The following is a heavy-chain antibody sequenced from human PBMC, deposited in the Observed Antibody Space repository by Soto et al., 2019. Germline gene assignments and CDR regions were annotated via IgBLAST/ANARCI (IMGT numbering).Heavy chain of an antibody. CDR1: GGSISSGGYY. CDR2: IYYSGST. V-gene: IGHV4-31*03. CDR3: ARENYYGKHIAP. Sequence: SETLSLTCTVSGGSISSGGYYWSWIRQHPGKGLEWIGNIYYSGSTYYNPSLKSRFTISVDTSKNQFSLKLSSVTAADTAVYYCARENYYGKHIAPWGQGALVTVSS. D-gene: IGHD3-10*01. J-gene: IGHJ5*02.